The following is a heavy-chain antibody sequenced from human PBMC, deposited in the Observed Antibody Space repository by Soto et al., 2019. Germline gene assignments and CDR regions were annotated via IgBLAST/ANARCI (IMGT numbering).Heavy chain of an antibody. D-gene: IGHD3-3*01. Sequence: ASVKVSCKASGGTFSSYAISWVRQAPGQGLEWMGGIIPIFGTANYAQKFQGRVTITADESTSTAYMELSSLRSEDTAVYYCAGGITIFGVVIIPDYGMDVWGQGTTVTVSS. CDR1: GGTFSSYA. J-gene: IGHJ6*02. CDR2: IIPIFGTA. CDR3: AGGITIFGVVIIPDYGMDV. V-gene: IGHV1-69*13.